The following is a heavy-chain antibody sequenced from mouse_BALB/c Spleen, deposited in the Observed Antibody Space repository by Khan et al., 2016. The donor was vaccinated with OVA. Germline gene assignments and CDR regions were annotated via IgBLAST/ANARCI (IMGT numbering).Heavy chain of an antibody. D-gene: IGHD1-1*01. CDR2: ILPGSGSN. Sequence: QVQLQQSGAELMKPGASVKISCKATGYTFRSYWIAWVKQRPGHGLEWIGEILPGSGSNNYNEKFKGKATFTADTSSNTAYMQLSSLTSEDSAVYYCARGNYYGSSSGCGYWGQGTLVTVS. V-gene: IGHV1-9*01. CDR1: GYTFRSYW. CDR3: ARGNYYGSSSGCGY. J-gene: IGHJ3*01.